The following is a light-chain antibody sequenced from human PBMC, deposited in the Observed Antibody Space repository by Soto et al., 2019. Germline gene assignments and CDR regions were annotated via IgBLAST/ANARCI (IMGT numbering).Light chain of an antibody. V-gene: IGKV3-11*01. CDR1: QSISSY. CDR3: QQRNNWPLT. CDR2: DAS. Sequence: EIVLTQSPATLSLSPGERATLSCRASQSISSYLAWYQQKPGQAPRLLIYDASNRATGIPARFSGSGSETDFTLTVSSLEPEDFGVYYCQQRNNWPLTFGGGTKVEI. J-gene: IGKJ4*01.